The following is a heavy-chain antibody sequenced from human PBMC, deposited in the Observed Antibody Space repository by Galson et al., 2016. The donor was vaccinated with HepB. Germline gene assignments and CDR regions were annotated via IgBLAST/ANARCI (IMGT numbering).Heavy chain of an antibody. J-gene: IGHJ5*02. D-gene: IGHD6-19*01. CDR2: INTDGSST. CDR3: AKDHGNRWLNNWFDP. V-gene: IGHV3-74*01. Sequence: SLRLSCAASGFTFSSHWMHWVRQAPGKGLVWVSRINTDGSSTSYADPVKGRFTISRDNSKNTLYLQMNSLRDEDTAVYYCAKDHGNRWLNNWFDPWGQGTLVTVSS. CDR1: GFTFSSHW.